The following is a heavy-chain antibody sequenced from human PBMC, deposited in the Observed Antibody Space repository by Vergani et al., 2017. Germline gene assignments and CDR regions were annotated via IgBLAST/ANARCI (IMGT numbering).Heavy chain of an antibody. CDR2: IRSSGSTI. Sequence: QVQLVESGGGLVKPGGSLRLSCAASGFTFSDYYMSWIRQAPGKGLEWVSYIRSSGSTIYYEDSVKGRFPISRDNAKNSLYLQMNSLRASDTAGYYCAREEAGYCSVGSCYFGGDDAFDIWGQGTMVTVSS. D-gene: IGHD2-15*01. CDR3: AREEAGYCSVGSCYFGGDDAFDI. V-gene: IGHV3-11*01. J-gene: IGHJ3*02. CDR1: GFTFSDYY.